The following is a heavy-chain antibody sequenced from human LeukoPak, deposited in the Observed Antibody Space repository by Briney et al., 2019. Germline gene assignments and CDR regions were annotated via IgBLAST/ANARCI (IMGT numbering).Heavy chain of an antibody. Sequence: SETLSLTCTVSGGSISSYYWSWIRQPPGKGLEWIGYIYYSGSTNYNPSLKSRVTISVDTSENQFSLKLSSVTAADTAVYYCATYYYDSSGYPRFDYWGQGTLVTVSS. CDR2: IYYSGST. V-gene: IGHV4-59*01. CDR3: ATYYYDSSGYPRFDY. D-gene: IGHD3-22*01. J-gene: IGHJ4*02. CDR1: GGSISSYY.